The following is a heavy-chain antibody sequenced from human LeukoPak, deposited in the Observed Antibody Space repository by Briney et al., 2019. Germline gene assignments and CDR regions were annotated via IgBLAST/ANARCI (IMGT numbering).Heavy chain of an antibody. D-gene: IGHD2-15*01. CDR2: IYSGGST. CDR3: ASGGGAKYGYCLDY. CDR1: EFTVSSNY. V-gene: IGHV3-53*01. J-gene: IGHJ4*02. Sequence: PGGSLRLSCAASEFTVSSNYMSWVRQAPGKGLEWVSVIYSGGSTYYADSVKGRFTISRDNSKNTLYLQMNSLRAEDTAVYYCASGGGAKYGYCLDYWGQGTLVTVSS.